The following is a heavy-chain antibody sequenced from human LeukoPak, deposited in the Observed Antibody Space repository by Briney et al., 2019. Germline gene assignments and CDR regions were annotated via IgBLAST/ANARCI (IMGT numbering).Heavy chain of an antibody. CDR2: IIPIFGTA. CDR1: GGTFSSYA. CDR3: ARDPSRYGSGSYYNSHYFDY. D-gene: IGHD3-10*01. V-gene: IGHV1-69*13. Sequence: GASVKVSCKASGGTFSSYAISWVRQAPGQGLEWMGGIIPIFGTANYAQKFQGRVTITADESTSTAYMELSRLRSEDTAVYYCARDPSRYGSGSYYNSHYFDYWGQGTLVTVSS. J-gene: IGHJ4*02.